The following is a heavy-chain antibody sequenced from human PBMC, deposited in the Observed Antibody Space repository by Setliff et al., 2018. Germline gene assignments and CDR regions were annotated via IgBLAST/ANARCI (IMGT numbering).Heavy chain of an antibody. V-gene: IGHV4-39*01. CDR3: ARPLEESFGGVRDSDAFDV. D-gene: IGHD3-16*01. J-gene: IGHJ3*01. CDR1: GGSISSGNYY. Sequence: SETLSLTCRVSGGSISSGNYYWGWIRQPPGKGLEWIGSIYYNGSTHFNPSLKSRVAISVDTPKNLLSLGVNSVTATDTAVYYCARPLEESFGGVRDSDAFDVWGQGTMVTVSS. CDR2: IYYNGST.